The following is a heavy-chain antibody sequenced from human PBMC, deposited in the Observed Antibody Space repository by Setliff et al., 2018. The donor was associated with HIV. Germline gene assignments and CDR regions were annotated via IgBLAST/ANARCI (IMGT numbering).Heavy chain of an antibody. D-gene: IGHD3-22*01. CDR2: IYTSGST. V-gene: IGHV4-4*08. J-gene: IGHJ4*02. Sequence: SETLSLTCTASGGSISSYYWSWIRQPPGKGLEWIGYIYTSGSTNYNPSLRSRVTISIDTSKNQFSLKLTSVTAADTAVYYCARGTLYYYDTGGYSYFDYWGQGTLVTVSS. CDR3: ARGTLYYYDTGGYSYFDY. CDR1: GGSISSYY.